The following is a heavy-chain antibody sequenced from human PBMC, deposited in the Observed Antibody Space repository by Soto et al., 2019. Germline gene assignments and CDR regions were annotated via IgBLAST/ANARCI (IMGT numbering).Heavy chain of an antibody. CDR3: VKPRRDLASSGTMWEAFDM. CDR2: ITLNGINT. J-gene: IGHJ3*02. CDR1: GFTFSSFA. D-gene: IGHD2-21*01. V-gene: IGHV3-64D*06. Sequence: GGSLRLSCSASGFTFSSFAMHWVRQAPGKGLDYVSGITLNGINTYYADSVAGRFTISRDNSNSTLYLQMSSLGAEDTALYYCVKPRRDLASSGTMWEAFDMWGLGTMVTVSS.